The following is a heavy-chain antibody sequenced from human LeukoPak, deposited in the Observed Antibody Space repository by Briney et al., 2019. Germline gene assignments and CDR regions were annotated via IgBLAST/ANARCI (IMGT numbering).Heavy chain of an antibody. CDR3: TRGDSSSKIDY. CDR1: GFTFRGYW. J-gene: IGHJ4*01. CDR2: IKEDGSEK. Sequence: GGSLRLSCAASGFTFRGYWMSWVRQAPGKGLEWVANIKEDGSEKYYVDSVKGRFTISRDNARNSLNLQMDSLRVEDTAVYYCTRGDSSSKIDYWGHGTLVTVSS. D-gene: IGHD6-6*01. V-gene: IGHV3-7*01.